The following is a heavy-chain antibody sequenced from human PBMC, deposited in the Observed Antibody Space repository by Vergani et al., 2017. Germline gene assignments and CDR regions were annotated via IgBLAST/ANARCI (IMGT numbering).Heavy chain of an antibody. V-gene: IGHV3-33*01. D-gene: IGHD2-2*01. CDR1: GFTFSSYG. CDR2: IWYDGSNK. J-gene: IGHJ6*03. Sequence: QVQLVESGGGVVQPGRSLRLSCAASGFTFSSYGMHWVRQAPGKGLEWVAVIWYDGSNKYYADSVKGRFTISRDNSKNTLYLQMNSLRAEDTAVYYCARTGTSNYYYYYMDVWGKXP. CDR3: ARTGTSNYYYYYMDV.